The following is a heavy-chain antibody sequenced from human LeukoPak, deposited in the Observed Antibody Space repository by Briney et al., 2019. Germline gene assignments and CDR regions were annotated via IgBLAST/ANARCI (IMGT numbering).Heavy chain of an antibody. Sequence: PSETLSLTCTVSGGSISSSSYYWGWDRQAPGKGLEWVSSISSSSYIYYADSVKGRFTISRDNAKNSLYLQMNSLRAEDTAVYYCARDSSLAAHAFDIWGQGTMVTVSS. CDR1: GGSISSSSYY. V-gene: IGHV3-69-1*01. CDR2: ISSSSYI. J-gene: IGHJ3*02. CDR3: ARDSSLAAHAFDI. D-gene: IGHD6-6*01.